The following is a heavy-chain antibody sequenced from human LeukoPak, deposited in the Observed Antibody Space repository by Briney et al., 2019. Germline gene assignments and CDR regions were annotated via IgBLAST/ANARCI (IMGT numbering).Heavy chain of an antibody. CDR3: AKVLFRLVASGY. J-gene: IGHJ4*02. V-gene: IGHV3-30-3*01. Sequence: GRSLRLSCAASGFTFSSYAMHWVRQAPGKGLEWVAVISYDGSNKYYADSVKGRFTISRDNSKNTLYLQMNSLRAEDTAVYYCAKVLFRLVASGYWGQGTLVTVSS. CDR2: ISYDGSNK. CDR1: GFTFSSYA. D-gene: IGHD5-12*01.